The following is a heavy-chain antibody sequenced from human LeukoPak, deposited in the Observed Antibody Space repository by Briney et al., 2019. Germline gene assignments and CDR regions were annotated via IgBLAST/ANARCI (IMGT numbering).Heavy chain of an antibody. CDR3: ARDPGCSGGSCYLITYYYYYGMDV. V-gene: IGHV1-18*01. CDR1: GCTFTSYG. J-gene: IGHJ6*02. CDR2: ISAYNGNT. D-gene: IGHD2-15*01. Sequence: ASVKVSCKASGCTFTSYGISWVRQAPGQGLEWMGWISAYNGNTNYAQKLQGRVTMTTDTSTSTAYMELRSLRSDDTAVYYCARDPGCSGGSCYLITYYYYYGMDVWGQGTTVTVSS.